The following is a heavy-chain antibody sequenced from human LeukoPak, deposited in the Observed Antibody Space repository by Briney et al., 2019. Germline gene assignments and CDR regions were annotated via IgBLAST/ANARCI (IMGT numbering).Heavy chain of an antibody. Sequence: SETLSLTCTVSGGSISSYYWSWIRQPPGKGLEWIGYIYYSGSTNYNPSLKSRVTISVDTSKNQFSLKLSSVTAADTAVYYCASSNSGWYKFPLDYWGQGTLVTVSS. D-gene: IGHD6-19*01. CDR2: IYYSGST. CDR3: ASSNSGWYKFPLDY. V-gene: IGHV4-59*08. CDR1: GGSISSYY. J-gene: IGHJ4*02.